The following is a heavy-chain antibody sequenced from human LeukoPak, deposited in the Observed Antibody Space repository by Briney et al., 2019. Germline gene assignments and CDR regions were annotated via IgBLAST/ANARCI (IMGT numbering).Heavy chain of an antibody. CDR2: VHYSGST. CDR1: GGSISSRGYY. V-gene: IGHV4-39*02. Sequence: ASETLSLTCTVSGGSISSRGYYWGWIRQPPGKGLEWIGSVHYSGSTYYNPSLKSRVTISVDTSKNQFSLKLSSVTAADTAVYYCVRESGSSGLDYWGQGTLVTVSS. CDR3: VRESGSSGLDY. J-gene: IGHJ4*02. D-gene: IGHD6-19*01.